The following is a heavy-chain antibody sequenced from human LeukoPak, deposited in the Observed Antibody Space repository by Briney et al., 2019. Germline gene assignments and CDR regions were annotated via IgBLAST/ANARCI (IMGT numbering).Heavy chain of an antibody. D-gene: IGHD1-26*01. CDR3: ARSRTGSYDY. CDR2: IYYSGST. J-gene: IGHJ4*02. CDR1: GGSISSGGYY. Sequence: SQTLSLTCTVSGGSISSGGYYWSWIRQHPGKGLEWIGYIYYSGSTYYNPSLKSRVTISVDTSKNQFSLRLSSVTAADTAFYYCARSRTGSYDYWGQGTLVTVSS. V-gene: IGHV4-31*03.